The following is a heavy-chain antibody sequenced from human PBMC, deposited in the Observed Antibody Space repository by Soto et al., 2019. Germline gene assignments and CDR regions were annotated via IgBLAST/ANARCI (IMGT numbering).Heavy chain of an antibody. CDR1: GFTFSTYG. J-gene: IGHJ3*02. D-gene: IGHD1-26*01. CDR3: ARVRYYGTSTPHSFDI. CDR2: ISGGSSTI. Sequence: EMQLVESGGGLVQPGGSLRLSCVASGFTFSTYGMTWVRQAPGKGLEWVSYISGGSSTIYYADSMKGRFTISRDNAKNSLYLQMNSLRDEDTAVYYCARVRYYGTSTPHSFDIWGQGTMVTVSS. V-gene: IGHV3-48*02.